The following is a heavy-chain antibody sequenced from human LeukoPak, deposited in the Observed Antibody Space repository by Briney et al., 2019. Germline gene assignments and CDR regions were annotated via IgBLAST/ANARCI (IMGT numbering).Heavy chain of an antibody. D-gene: IGHD4-11*01. CDR3: ARSTVTTED. Sequence: SETLSLTCTVSGGSISSYYWSWIRQPPGKGLEWIGYIYTSGSTNYNPSLESRVTISVDTSKNQFSLKLSSVTAADTAVYYCARSTVTTEDWGQGTLVTVSS. CDR1: GGSISSYY. CDR2: IYTSGST. J-gene: IGHJ4*02. V-gene: IGHV4-4*09.